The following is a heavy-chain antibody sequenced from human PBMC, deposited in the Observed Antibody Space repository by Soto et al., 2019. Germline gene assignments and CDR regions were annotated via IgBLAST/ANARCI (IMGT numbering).Heavy chain of an antibody. CDR3: ARGVSSGWPRLNWFAP. D-gene: IGHD6-19*01. Sequence: GGSLRLSCAASGFTFSLYEMHWVRQAPGKGLEWISYISSIGGIIYYSDSLKGRFTIPRDNANNSLYRQMNSLRADDTAFYYCARGVSSGWPRLNWFAPWGQGTPVTVSS. V-gene: IGHV3-48*03. CDR1: GFTFSLYE. CDR2: ISSIGGII. J-gene: IGHJ5*02.